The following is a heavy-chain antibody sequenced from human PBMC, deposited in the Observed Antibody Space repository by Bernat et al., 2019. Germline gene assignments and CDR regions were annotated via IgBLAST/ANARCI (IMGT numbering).Heavy chain of an antibody. CDR2: IKQDGSEK. Sequence: EVQLVESGGGVVQPGGSLRLSCAASGFTFSSYWMSWVRQAPGKGLEWEANIKQDGSEKYYVDSVKGRFNISRDKAKNSLYRQMNSMRAEDTAVYYCARESIAVYDILTGYYYFDYWGQGTLVTVSS. CDR1: GFTFSSYW. V-gene: IGHV3-7*03. D-gene: IGHD3-9*01. J-gene: IGHJ4*02. CDR3: ARESIAVYDILTGYYYFDY.